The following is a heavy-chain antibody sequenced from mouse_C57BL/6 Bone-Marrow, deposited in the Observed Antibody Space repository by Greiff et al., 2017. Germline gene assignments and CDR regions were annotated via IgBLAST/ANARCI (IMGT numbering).Heavy chain of an antibody. D-gene: IGHD1-1*01. CDR1: GYTFTSYW. J-gene: IGHJ4*01. CDR3: AREDYCGSKGDYAMDY. CDR2: IYPGSGST. Sequence: QVQLQQPGAELVKPGASVKMSCKASGYTFTSYWITWVKQRPGQGLEWIGDIYPGSGSTNYNEKFKSKATLTVDTSSSTAYMQLSSLTSEDSAVYYCAREDYCGSKGDYAMDYWGQGTSVTVSS. V-gene: IGHV1-55*01.